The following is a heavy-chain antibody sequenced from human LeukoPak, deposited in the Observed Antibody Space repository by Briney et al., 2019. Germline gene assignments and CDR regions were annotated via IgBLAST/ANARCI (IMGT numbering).Heavy chain of an antibody. CDR2: ISWNSGSI. CDR3: AKYDSSGYYPFDY. D-gene: IGHD3-22*01. J-gene: IGHJ4*02. CDR1: GFTFDDYA. Sequence: SLRLSCAASGFTFDDYAMHWVRQAPGKGLEWVSGISWNSGSIGYADSVKGRFTISRDNAKNSLYLQMNSLRAEDTALYYCAKYDSSGYYPFDYWGQGTLVTVSS. V-gene: IGHV3-9*01.